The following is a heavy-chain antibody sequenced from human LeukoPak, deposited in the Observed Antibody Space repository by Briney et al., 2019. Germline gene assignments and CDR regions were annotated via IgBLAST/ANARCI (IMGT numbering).Heavy chain of an antibody. Sequence: GGSLRLSCAASGFTFSSYGMHWVRQAPGKGLEWVAVISYDGSNKYYADSVKGRFTISRDNAKNSLYLQMNSLRAEDTAVYYCARAGSSGWYLIRGYYFDYWGQGTLVTVSS. D-gene: IGHD6-19*01. V-gene: IGHV3-30*03. CDR1: GFTFSSYG. J-gene: IGHJ4*02. CDR3: ARAGSSGWYLIRGYYFDY. CDR2: ISYDGSNK.